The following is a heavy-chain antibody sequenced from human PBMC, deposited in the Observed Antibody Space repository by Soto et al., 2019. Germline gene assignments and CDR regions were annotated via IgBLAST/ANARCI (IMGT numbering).Heavy chain of an antibody. Sequence: QVQHVQSGAEEKKPGASVKVSCKASGYTFTSYAMHWVRQAPGQRLEWMGWINAGNGNTKYSQKFQGRVTITRDTSASTAYMDLSSLRSEYTAVYYCARSIVVVTALDYWGQGTLVTVSS. V-gene: IGHV1-3*05. J-gene: IGHJ4*02. CDR3: ARSIVVVTALDY. CDR2: INAGNGNT. D-gene: IGHD2-21*02. CDR1: GYTFTSYA.